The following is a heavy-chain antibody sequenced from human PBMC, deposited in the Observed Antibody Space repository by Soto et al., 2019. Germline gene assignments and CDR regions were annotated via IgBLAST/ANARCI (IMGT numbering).Heavy chain of an antibody. CDR2: INHSGST. CDR1: GGSFSGYY. J-gene: IGHJ6*02. CDR3: ARDRIAVAGAGADYGMDV. V-gene: IGHV4-34*01. D-gene: IGHD6-19*01. Sequence: TLSLTCAVYGGSFSGYYWSWIRQPPGKGLEWIGEINHSGSTNYNPSLKSRVTISVDTSKNQFSLKLSSVTAADTAVYYCARDRIAVAGAGADYGMDVWGQGTTVTVSS.